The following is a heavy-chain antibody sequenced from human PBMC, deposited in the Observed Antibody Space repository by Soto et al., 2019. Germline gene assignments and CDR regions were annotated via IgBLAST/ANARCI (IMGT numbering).Heavy chain of an antibody. CDR3: AKERSVVATTPDFDY. D-gene: IGHD5-12*01. Sequence: QVQMVESGGGVVQPGRSLRLSCAASGSTFSSFSMHWVRQAPGKGLEWVAVASYDGSYKYYADSVKGRFTISRDKSKNTLYLQMNSLRAEDTAVYYCAKERSVVATTPDFDYWCQGTLVTVSS. V-gene: IGHV3-30*18. J-gene: IGHJ4*02. CDR2: ASYDGSYK. CDR1: GSTFSSFS.